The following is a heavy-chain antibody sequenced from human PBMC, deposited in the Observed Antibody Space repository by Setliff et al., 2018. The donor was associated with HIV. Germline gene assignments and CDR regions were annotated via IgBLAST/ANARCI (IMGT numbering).Heavy chain of an antibody. CDR1: GGSINTYY. V-gene: IGHV4-34*01. CDR2: IDHRGRP. J-gene: IGHJ6*03. CDR3: ARVSSTYWYSIFRNYYYHMDV. D-gene: IGHD2-8*02. Sequence: SETLSLTCAVSGGSINTYYWSWIRQPPGKGLEWIGEIDHRGRPKYNPSLNSRVTMSVDKSRNQFSLKLSSVTAADTAVYYCARVSSTYWYSIFRNYYYHMDVWGKGTTVTVSS.